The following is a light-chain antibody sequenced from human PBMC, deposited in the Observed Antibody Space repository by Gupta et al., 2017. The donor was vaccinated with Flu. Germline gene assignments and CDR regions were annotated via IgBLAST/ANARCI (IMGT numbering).Light chain of an antibody. CDR2: DVS. J-gene: IGLJ2*01. Sequence: SVTISCTGSSSDVGGYSFVSWYQQHSGKAPKLMIYDVSKRPSGVPVRFSGFRSGNTASLTVSGLQAEDEADYYCSSYAGTNNLVFGGGTRLTAL. CDR3: SSYAGTNNLV. V-gene: IGLV2-8*01. CDR1: SSDVGGYSF.